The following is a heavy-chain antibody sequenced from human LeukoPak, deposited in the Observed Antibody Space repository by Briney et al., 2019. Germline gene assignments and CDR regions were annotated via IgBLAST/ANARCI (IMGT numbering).Heavy chain of an antibody. V-gene: IGHV1-18*04. CDR1: GYTFNSHG. Sequence: ASVKVSCKASGYTFNSHGISWVRQAPGQGLEWMGWISAYNGNTNYAQKLQGRVTMTTDTSTSTAYMELRSLRSDDTAVYYCARGGKYSSGWYLFDYWGQGTLVTVSS. CDR2: ISAYNGNT. CDR3: ARGGKYSSGWYLFDY. J-gene: IGHJ4*02. D-gene: IGHD6-19*01.